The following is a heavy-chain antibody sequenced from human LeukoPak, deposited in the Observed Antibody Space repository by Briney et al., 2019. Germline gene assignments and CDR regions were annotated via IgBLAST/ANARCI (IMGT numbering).Heavy chain of an antibody. CDR3: ARVNIVATITEDY. CDR1: GGSFSGYY. J-gene: IGHJ4*02. D-gene: IGHD5-12*01. CDR2: INHSGST. V-gene: IGHV4-34*01. Sequence: PSETLSLTCAVYGGSFSGYYWSWIRQPPRKGLEWIGEINHSGSTNYNPSLKSRVTISVDTSKNQFSLKLSSVTAADTAVYYCARVNIVATITEDYWGQGTLVTVSS.